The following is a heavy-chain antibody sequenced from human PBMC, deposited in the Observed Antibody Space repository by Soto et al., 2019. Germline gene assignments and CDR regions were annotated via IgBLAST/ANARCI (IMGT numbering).Heavy chain of an antibody. CDR2: INPSGGST. CDR3: ARDRKTNHYGMDV. V-gene: IGHV1-46*01. Sequence: ASVKGSCKASGYTLTSYYMDWVRQAPGQGLEWMGIINPSGGSTSYAQKFQGRVTMTRDNAKNSLYLQMNSLRAEDTAVYYCARDRKTNHYGMDVWGQGTTVTVSS. D-gene: IGHD2-8*01. CDR1: GYTLTSYY. J-gene: IGHJ6*02.